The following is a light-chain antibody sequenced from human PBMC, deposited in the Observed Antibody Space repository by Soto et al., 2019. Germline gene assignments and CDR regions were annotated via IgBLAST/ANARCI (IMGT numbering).Light chain of an antibody. CDR1: SSDVGGYNY. CDR2: EVS. V-gene: IGLV2-14*01. CDR3: SSYTNTITFYV. J-gene: IGLJ1*01. Sequence: QSALTQPASVSGSLGQSITISCTGTSSDVGGYNYVSWYQHHPGKAPKVMIYEVSNRPSGVSNRFSGSKSGNTASLTISGLQAEEEADYYCSSYTNTITFYVFGTGTKVTVL.